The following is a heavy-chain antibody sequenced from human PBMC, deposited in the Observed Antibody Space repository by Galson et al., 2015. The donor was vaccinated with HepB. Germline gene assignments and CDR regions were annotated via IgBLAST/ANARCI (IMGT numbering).Heavy chain of an antibody. CDR3: VRDGGDSYNWFDL. CDR2: ISRSSKVI. CDR1: GFTFSDYR. V-gene: IGHV3-48*02. J-gene: IGHJ5*02. D-gene: IGHD2-21*01. Sequence: SLRLSCAASGFTFSDYRMNWVRQAPGKGLEWISYISRSSKVIHYADSVKGRFIISRDNAKNSLYLQMDSLRDRDTAVYYCVRDGGDSYNWFDLWGQGTLVTVSS.